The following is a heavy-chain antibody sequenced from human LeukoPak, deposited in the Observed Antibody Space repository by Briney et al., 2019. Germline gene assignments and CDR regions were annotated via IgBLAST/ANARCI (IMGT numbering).Heavy chain of an antibody. D-gene: IGHD2-21*02. Sequence: ASVKVSCKASGYTFTSYGISWVRQAPGQGLEWMGWISAYNGNTNYAQKLQGRVTMTTDTSTSTAYMELRSLRSDDTAVYYCALTYCGSDCYLPYDYWGQGTLVTVSS. CDR3: ALTYCGSDCYLPYDY. V-gene: IGHV1-18*01. CDR1: GYTFTSYG. CDR2: ISAYNGNT. J-gene: IGHJ4*02.